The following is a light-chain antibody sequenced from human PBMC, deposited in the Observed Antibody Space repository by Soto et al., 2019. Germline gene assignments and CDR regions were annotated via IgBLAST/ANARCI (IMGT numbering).Light chain of an antibody. V-gene: IGKV1-39*01. CDR3: QQSYSTPPWT. J-gene: IGKJ1*01. Sequence: DIQMTQSPSSLPATVGDRVTMTWGASQSISSYLNWYQQKPGKAPKLLIYAASSLQSGVPSRFSGSGSGTDFTLTISSLQPEDFATYYCQQSYSTPPWTFGQGTKVDIK. CDR2: AAS. CDR1: QSISSY.